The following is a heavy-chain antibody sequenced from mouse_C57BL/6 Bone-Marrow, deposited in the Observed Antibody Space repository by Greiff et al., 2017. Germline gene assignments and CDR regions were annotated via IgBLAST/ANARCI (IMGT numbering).Heavy chain of an antibody. CDR3: ARGENYYGSSPFDY. Sequence: VQLQQPGAELVMPGASVKLSCKASGYTFTSYWMHWVKQRPGQGLEWIGEIDPSDSYTNYNQKFKGKSTLTVDKSSSTAYMQLSSLTSEDSAVYYCARGENYYGSSPFDYWGQGTTLTVSS. V-gene: IGHV1-69*01. J-gene: IGHJ2*01. CDR2: IDPSDSYT. D-gene: IGHD1-1*01. CDR1: GYTFTSYW.